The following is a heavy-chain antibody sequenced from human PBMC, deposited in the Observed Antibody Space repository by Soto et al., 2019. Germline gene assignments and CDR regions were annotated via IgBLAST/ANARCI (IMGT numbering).Heavy chain of an antibody. CDR2: IYYSGST. D-gene: IGHD6-19*01. CDR3: ARCSEGQWLVRDAFDI. Sequence: QVQLQESGPGLVKPSQTLSLTCTVSGGSISSGGYYWSWIRQHPGKGLEWIGYIYYSGSTYYNPSLESRVTISVDTSKNQFSLKLSSVTAADTAVYYCARCSEGQWLVRDAFDIWGQGTMVTVSS. V-gene: IGHV4-31*03. J-gene: IGHJ3*02. CDR1: GGSISSGGYY.